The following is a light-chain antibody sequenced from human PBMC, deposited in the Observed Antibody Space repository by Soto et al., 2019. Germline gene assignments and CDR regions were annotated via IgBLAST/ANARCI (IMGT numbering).Light chain of an antibody. J-gene: IGKJ1*01. V-gene: IGKV4-1*01. Sequence: DIVMTQSPDSLAVSPGERATINCKSSQSVLYVSNNRNYLAWYQKKPGQPPKLLISWASTRESGVPDRFIGSGSGTDFTLPISSLQAEDVSVYYCHQHYSTPWTFGQGTKVETK. CDR1: QSVLYVSNNRNY. CDR3: HQHYSTPWT. CDR2: WAS.